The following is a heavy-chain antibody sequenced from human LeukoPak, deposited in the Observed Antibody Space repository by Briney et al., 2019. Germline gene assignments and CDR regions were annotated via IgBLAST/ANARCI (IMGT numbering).Heavy chain of an antibody. Sequence: GASVKVSCKASGYTFTNYGISWVRQAPGQGLEWMGWISAYNGNTNYAQKLQGRVTMTTDISTSTAYMEVRSLRSDDTAVYYCARSRGNPGYFEYWGQGTQVTVSS. D-gene: IGHD1-14*01. J-gene: IGHJ4*02. CDR1: GYTFTNYG. CDR3: ARSRGNPGYFEY. V-gene: IGHV1-18*01. CDR2: ISAYNGNT.